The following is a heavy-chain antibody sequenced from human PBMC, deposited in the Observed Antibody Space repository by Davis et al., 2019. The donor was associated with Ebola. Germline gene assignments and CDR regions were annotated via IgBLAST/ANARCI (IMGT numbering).Heavy chain of an antibody. V-gene: IGHV3-11*04. CDR3: ARARTDIVVVPAAHEYYYYYGMDV. CDR2: ISSSSSTI. D-gene: IGHD2-2*01. CDR1: GFTFSDYY. J-gene: IGHJ6*02. Sequence: GGSLRLSCAASGFTFSDYYMSWVRQAPGKGLEWVSYISSSSSTIYYADSVKGRFTISRDNAKNSLYLQMNSLRDEDTAVYYCARARTDIVVVPAAHEYYYYYGMDVWGQGTTVTVSS.